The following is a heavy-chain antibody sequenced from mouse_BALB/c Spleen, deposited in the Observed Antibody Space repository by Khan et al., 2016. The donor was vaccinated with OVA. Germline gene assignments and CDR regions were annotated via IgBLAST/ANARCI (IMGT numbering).Heavy chain of an antibody. J-gene: IGHJ4*01. D-gene: IGHD2-10*01. Sequence: QIQLVQSGPELKKPGETVKISCKASGYTFTNYGMNWVKQAPGRGLKWMGWINTYTGEPTYADDFKGRFVFSLETSASPAYLQINNLKNEDTATYFCARPPYFSDVMGYWGQGTSVTVSS. CDR1: GYTFTNYG. V-gene: IGHV9-3-1*01. CDR2: INTYTGEP. CDR3: ARPPYFSDVMGY.